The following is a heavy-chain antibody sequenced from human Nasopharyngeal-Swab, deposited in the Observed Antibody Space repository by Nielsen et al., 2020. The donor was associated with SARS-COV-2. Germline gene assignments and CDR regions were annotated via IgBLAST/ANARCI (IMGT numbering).Heavy chain of an antibody. CDR1: GGSISSGGYY. V-gene: IGHV4-31*03. CDR2: IYYSGST. CDR3: ARDRTAAPGIWFDP. Sequence: LRLSCTVSGGSISSGGYYWSWIRQHPGKGLEWIGYIYYSGSTHYNPSLKSRVTISVDTSKNQFSLKLSSVTAADTAVYYCARDRTAAPGIWFDPWGQGTLVTVSS. J-gene: IGHJ5*02. D-gene: IGHD6-13*01.